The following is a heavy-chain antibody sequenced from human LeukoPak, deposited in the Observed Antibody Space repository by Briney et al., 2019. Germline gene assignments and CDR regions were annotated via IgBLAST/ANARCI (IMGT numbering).Heavy chain of an antibody. D-gene: IGHD1-14*01. V-gene: IGHV4-39*01. CDR1: GGSISSSLYH. CDR3: ARHEWGITDAFDI. Sequence: PSETLSLTCTVSGGSISSSLYHWGWIRQSPGKNLEWLGSIYYTGTTHYNPSIKSRVSISVDTSKNQFSRNLSSVTAADTAVYYCARHEWGITDAFDIWGQGTMVTVSS. CDR2: IYYTGTT. J-gene: IGHJ3*02.